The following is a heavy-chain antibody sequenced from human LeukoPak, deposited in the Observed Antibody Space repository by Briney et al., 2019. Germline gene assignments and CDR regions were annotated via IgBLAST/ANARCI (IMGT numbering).Heavy chain of an antibody. J-gene: IGHJ4*02. CDR2: IYYGGTT. D-gene: IGHD6-13*01. Sequence: PSETLSLTCTVSGGSISSSTYYWGWIRQPPGKGLEWIGSIYYGGTTYYNPSLKSRVTISVDTSKNQFSLKLNSVTAADTAVYYCARVTGYRIEDYFDYWGQGTLVTVSS. V-gene: IGHV4-39*07. CDR3: ARVTGYRIEDYFDY. CDR1: GGSISSSTYY.